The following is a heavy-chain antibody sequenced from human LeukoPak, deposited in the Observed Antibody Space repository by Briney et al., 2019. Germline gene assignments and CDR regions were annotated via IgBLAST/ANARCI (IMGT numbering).Heavy chain of an antibody. J-gene: IGHJ5*02. D-gene: IGHD3-3*01. CDR2: IIPIFGTA. CDR1: GGTFSSYA. Sequence: SVKISCKASGGTFSSYAISWVRQAPGQGLEWMGGIIPIFGTANYAQKFQGRVTITADESTSTAYMELSSLRSEDTAVYYCARTEYYDFWSGLSWFDPWGQGTLVTVSS. CDR3: ARTEYYDFWSGLSWFDP. V-gene: IGHV1-69*13.